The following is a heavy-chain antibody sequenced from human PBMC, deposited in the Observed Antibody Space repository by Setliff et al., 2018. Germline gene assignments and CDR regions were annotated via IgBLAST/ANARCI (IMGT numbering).Heavy chain of an antibody. CDR3: AREGLGGVNIVGFLNS. Sequence: PSETLSLTRTVSGGSISSYYWSWIRQPAGKGLEWIGHIYIGGSANYNPSLKSRVTMSIDTSKNQFSLKLNSVTAADTAVYYCAREGLGGVNIVGFLNSWGQGTLVTVSS. CDR1: GGSISSYY. D-gene: IGHD2-15*01. J-gene: IGHJ4*02. CDR2: IYIGGSA. V-gene: IGHV4-4*07.